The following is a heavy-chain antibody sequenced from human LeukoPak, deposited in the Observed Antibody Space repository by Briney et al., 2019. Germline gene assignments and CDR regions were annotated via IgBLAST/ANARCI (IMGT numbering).Heavy chain of an antibody. J-gene: IGHJ6*04. V-gene: IGHV3-11*06. CDR1: GFTFSDYY. CDR2: ISSSSSYT. Sequence: GGSLRLSCAASGFTFSDYYMSWIRQAPGKGLEWVSYISSSSSYTNYADSVKGRFTISRDNAKNSLYLQMNSLRAEDTAVYYCARKWQQPEGYYYGMDVWGEGTTVTVSS. D-gene: IGHD6-13*01. CDR3: ARKWQQPEGYYYGMDV.